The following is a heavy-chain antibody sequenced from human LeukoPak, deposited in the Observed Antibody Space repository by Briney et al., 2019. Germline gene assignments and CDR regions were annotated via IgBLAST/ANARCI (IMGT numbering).Heavy chain of an antibody. CDR1: GGSISSGSYY. D-gene: IGHD3-9*01. CDR2: IYTSGST. J-gene: IGHJ3*02. Sequence: SQTLSLTCTVSGGSISSGSYYWSWIRQPAGKGLEWIGRIYTSGSTNCNPSLKSRVTISVDTSKNQFSLKLSSVTAADTAVYYCARIRYFDWLSRFDDAFDIWGQGTMVTVSS. V-gene: IGHV4-61*02. CDR3: ARIRYFDWLSRFDDAFDI.